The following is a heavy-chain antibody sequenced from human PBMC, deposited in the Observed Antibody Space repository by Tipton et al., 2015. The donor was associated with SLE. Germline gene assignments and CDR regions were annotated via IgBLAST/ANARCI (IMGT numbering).Heavy chain of an antibody. CDR2: ISHTEST. Sequence: TLSLTCTVSGYSITSGDYWGWIRQPPGKGLEWIAIISHTESTYYNPSLKSRVTISIDTSRNQFSLRLSSVTAADTAVYYCASGFGELLIPQYWGQGALVTVSS. CDR3: ASGFGELLIPQY. J-gene: IGHJ4*02. CDR1: GYSITSGDY. D-gene: IGHD3-10*01. V-gene: IGHV4-38-2*02.